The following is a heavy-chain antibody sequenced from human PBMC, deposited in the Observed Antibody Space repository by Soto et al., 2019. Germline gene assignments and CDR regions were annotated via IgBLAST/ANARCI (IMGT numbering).Heavy chain of an antibody. V-gene: IGHV3-9*01. CDR1: GFTFDDYA. CDR3: AKAPYDSSGTLDY. Sequence: GGSLRLSCAASGFTFDDYAMHWVRQAPGKGLEWVSGISWNSGSIGYADSVKGRFTISRDNAKNSLYLQMNSLRAEDTALYYRAKAPYDSSGTLDYWGQGTLVTVSS. D-gene: IGHD3-22*01. J-gene: IGHJ4*02. CDR2: ISWNSGSI.